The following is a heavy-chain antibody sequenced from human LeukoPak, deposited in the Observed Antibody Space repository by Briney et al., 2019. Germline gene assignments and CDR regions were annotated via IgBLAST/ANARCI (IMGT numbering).Heavy chain of an antibody. Sequence: PGGSLRPSCAGSGFIFGSYVMSWVRQTPGMGLQWVALTLYDGSRKYYEDSVKGRFIISRDNSENTLYLQMDSLRVEDTAIYYCARERQALYGMDVWGQGTTVTVSS. CDR2: TLYDGSRK. J-gene: IGHJ6*02. CDR3: ARERQALYGMDV. CDR1: GFIFGSYV. V-gene: IGHV3-30*02.